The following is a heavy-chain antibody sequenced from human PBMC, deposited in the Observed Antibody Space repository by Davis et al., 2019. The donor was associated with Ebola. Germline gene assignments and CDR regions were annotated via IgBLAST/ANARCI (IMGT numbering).Heavy chain of an antibody. CDR1: GYSFTSYW. D-gene: IGHD7-27*01. CDR2: IYPGDSDT. V-gene: IGHV5-51*01. Sequence: GESLKISCKGSGYSFTSYWIGWVRQMPGKGLEWMGIIYPGDSDTRYSPSFQGQVTVSADKSISTAFLQWSSLKASDTAIYYCARRAGEASMRYLDLWGRGTLVIVSS. CDR3: ARRAGEASMRYLDL. J-gene: IGHJ2*01.